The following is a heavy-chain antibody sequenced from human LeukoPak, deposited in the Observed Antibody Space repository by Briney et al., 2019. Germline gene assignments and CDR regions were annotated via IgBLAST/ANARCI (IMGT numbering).Heavy chain of an antibody. CDR2: IYYTGTT. J-gene: IGHJ4*02. V-gene: IGHV4-59*11. CDR1: GGSLSSHY. CDR3: ARFSSGCSTASCYLTY. Sequence: SETLSLTCTVSGGSLSSHYWSWIRQSPGKGLELIGHIYYTGTTYYNPSLNSLVTISLDTSRNEFSLKLTSVTAADTAVYYCARFSSGCSTASCYLTYWGQGTLVTVSS. D-gene: IGHD2-2*01.